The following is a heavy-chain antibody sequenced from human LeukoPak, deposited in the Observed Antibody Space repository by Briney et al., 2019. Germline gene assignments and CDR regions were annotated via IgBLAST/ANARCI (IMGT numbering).Heavy chain of an antibody. V-gene: IGHV3-13*01. D-gene: IGHD2-2*01. J-gene: IGHJ6*03. CDR1: GFTFRSYD. Sequence: GSLRLSCAASGFTFRSYDMHWVRQATGKGLEWVSGIGTAGEIYYPGSVKGRFTISRENAKNSLYLQMNSLRAGDTAVYYCARVWRNIVVVPAAISHRDYYYYMDVWGKGTTVTVSS. CDR3: ARVWRNIVVVPAAISHRDYYYYMDV. CDR2: IGTAGEI.